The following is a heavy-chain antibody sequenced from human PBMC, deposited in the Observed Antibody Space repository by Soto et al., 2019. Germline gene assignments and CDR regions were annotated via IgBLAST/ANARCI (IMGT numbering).Heavy chain of an antibody. J-gene: IGHJ6*02. CDR1: GFTFSNAW. D-gene: IGHD3-3*01. CDR2: IKSKTDGGTT. CDR3: TTDFFSYYDFWSGYSYGMDV. Sequence: PGGSLRLSCAASGFTFSNAWMSWVRQAPGKGLEWVGRIKSKTDGGTTDYAAPVKGRFTISRDDSKNTLYLQMNSLKTEDTAVYYCTTDFFSYYDFWSGYSYGMDVWGQGTTVTVSS. V-gene: IGHV3-15*01.